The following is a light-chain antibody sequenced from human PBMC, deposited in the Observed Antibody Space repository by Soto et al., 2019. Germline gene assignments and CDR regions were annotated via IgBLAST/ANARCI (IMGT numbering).Light chain of an antibody. Sequence: EIVMTQSPGTLSVSTGEGATLSCRASQSVDRNLAWYQQKPGQAPRLLIYGASTRPTGIPDRFSGSGSGTEFSLTISSLQSEDFAVYYCQQYDSWPLTVGGGTKVEIK. V-gene: IGKV3D-15*01. CDR2: GAS. CDR3: QQYDSWPLT. J-gene: IGKJ4*01. CDR1: QSVDRN.